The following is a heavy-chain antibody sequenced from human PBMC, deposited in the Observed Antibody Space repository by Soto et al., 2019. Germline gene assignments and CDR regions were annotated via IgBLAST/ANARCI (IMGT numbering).Heavy chain of an antibody. J-gene: IGHJ4*02. Sequence: PSETLSLTCAVYSGSFSGYYWSWIRQPPGKGLEWIGEINHGGSTNYNPSLKSRVTISLDTTKKQFSLKLSSVTAADTAVYYCARGYASGSYWAYWGQGTLVTRLL. V-gene: IGHV4-34*01. CDR1: SGSFSGYY. CDR3: ARGYASGSYWAY. CDR2: INHGGST. D-gene: IGHD3-10*01.